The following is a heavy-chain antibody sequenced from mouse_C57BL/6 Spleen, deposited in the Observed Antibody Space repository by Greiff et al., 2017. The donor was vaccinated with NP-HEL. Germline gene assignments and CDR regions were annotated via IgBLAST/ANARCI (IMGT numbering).Heavy chain of an antibody. CDR1: GYTFTSYG. Sequence: VQLQESGAELARPGASVKLSCKASGYTFTSYGISWVKQRTGQGLEWIGEIYPRSGNTYYNEKFKGKATLTADKSSSTAYMELRSLTSEDSAVSFCARTDYCNHGGYCDVWGRETTDTVS. CDR2: IYPRSGNT. J-gene: IGHJ1*03. D-gene: IGHD2-1*01. V-gene: IGHV1-81*01. CDR3: ARTDYCNHGGYCDV.